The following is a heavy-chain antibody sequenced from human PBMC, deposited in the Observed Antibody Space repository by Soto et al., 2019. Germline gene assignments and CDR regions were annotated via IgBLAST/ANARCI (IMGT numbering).Heavy chain of an antibody. Sequence: GESLKISCKGSGYSFTSYWIGWVRQMTGKGLEWMGIIYPGDSDTRYSPSFQGQVTISADKSISTAYLQWSSLKASDTAMYYCARHGPSIYYDFWSGYSPYYYYGMDVWGQGTTVTVSS. V-gene: IGHV5-51*01. D-gene: IGHD3-3*01. CDR2: IYPGDSDT. CDR3: ARHGPSIYYDFWSGYSPYYYYGMDV. J-gene: IGHJ6*02. CDR1: GYSFTSYW.